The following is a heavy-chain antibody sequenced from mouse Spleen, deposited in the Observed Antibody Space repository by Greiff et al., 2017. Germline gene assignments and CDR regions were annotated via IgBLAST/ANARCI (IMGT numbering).Heavy chain of an antibody. V-gene: IGHV5-9-3*01. CDR2: ISSGGSYT. J-gene: IGHJ4*01. D-gene: IGHD2-4*01. CDR1: GFTFSSYA. Sequence: EVKLVESGGGLVKPGGSLKLSCAASGFTFSSYAMSWVRQTPEKRLEWVATISSGGSYTYYPDSVKGRFTISRDNAKNTLYLQMSSLRSEDTAMYYCARHSMITEGYAMDYWGQGTSVTVSS. CDR3: ARHSMITEGYAMDY.